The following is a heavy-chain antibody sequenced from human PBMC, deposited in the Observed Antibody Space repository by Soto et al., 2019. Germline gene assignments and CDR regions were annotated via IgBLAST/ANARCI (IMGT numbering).Heavy chain of an antibody. CDR1: GFTFSSYW. J-gene: IGHJ6*02. CDR2: IKQDGSEK. Sequence: GGSLRLSCAASGFTFSSYWMSWVRQAPGKGLEWVANIKQDGSEKYYVDSVKGRFTIPRDNAKNSLYLQMNSLRAEDTAVYYCARFYYDSSGYLPSPYYYYYGMDVWGQGTKVTVSS. CDR3: ARFYYDSSGYLPSPYYYYYGMDV. D-gene: IGHD3-22*01. V-gene: IGHV3-7*04.